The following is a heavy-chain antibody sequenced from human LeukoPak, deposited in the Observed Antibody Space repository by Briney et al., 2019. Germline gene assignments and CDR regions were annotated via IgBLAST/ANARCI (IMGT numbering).Heavy chain of an antibody. Sequence: PGNSLRLSCVVSGFTFRSYGMHWVRQAPGKGLEWVAGISDSGNHQSYADSVKGRFTISRDNSKNTLFLQMNSLRVEDTAVYYCAKEIHAFGGFDYWGQGTLVTVSS. CDR3: AKEIHAFGGFDY. CDR1: GFTFRSYG. J-gene: IGHJ4*02. CDR2: ISDSGNHQ. V-gene: IGHV3-30*18. D-gene: IGHD3-10*01.